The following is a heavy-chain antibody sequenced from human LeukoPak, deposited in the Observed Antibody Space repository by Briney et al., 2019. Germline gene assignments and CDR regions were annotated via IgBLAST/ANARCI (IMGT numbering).Heavy chain of an antibody. CDR1: GDSIRNYY. CDR2: IYTSGST. D-gene: IGHD2-2*01. J-gene: IGHJ4*02. CDR3: AREGTYCSRTSCYDSFLDY. Sequence: PSETLSLTCTLSGDSIRNYYWSWIRQPAGKGLEWIGRIYTSGSTNYNPSLKSRVTMSVDTSKNQFSLRLSSVTAADTAVYYCAREGTYCSRTSCYDSFLDYWGQGTLVTVSS. V-gene: IGHV4-4*07.